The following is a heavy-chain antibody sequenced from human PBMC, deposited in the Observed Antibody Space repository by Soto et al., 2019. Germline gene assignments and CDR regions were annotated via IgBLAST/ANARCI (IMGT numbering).Heavy chain of an antibody. V-gene: IGHV4-34*01. CDR2: INQSGST. J-gene: IGHJ4*02. CDR1: GGSFSGYY. D-gene: IGHD3-10*01. Sequence: SETLSLTCAVYGGSFSGYYWSWLRQPPGKGLEWIGEINQSGSTNYNPSLKSRVTISIDTSKNQFSLKVSSVTAADTAVYYCARGLNYIVYWGQGTLVTVSS. CDR3: ARGLNYIVY.